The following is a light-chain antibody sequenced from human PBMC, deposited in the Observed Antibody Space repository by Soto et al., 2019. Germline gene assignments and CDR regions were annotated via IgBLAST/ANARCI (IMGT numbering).Light chain of an antibody. V-gene: IGKV3-20*01. J-gene: IGKJ5*01. Sequence: ILMTQSPSSLSVSPGERATLSGRASQSVRSNLAWYQQKPGQAPRLLIYGASSRATGIAHRFSGSGSGTDFTLTISRLEPEDFAVYYCQQYDSSPITFGQGTRLEIK. CDR2: GAS. CDR1: QSVRSN. CDR3: QQYDSSPIT.